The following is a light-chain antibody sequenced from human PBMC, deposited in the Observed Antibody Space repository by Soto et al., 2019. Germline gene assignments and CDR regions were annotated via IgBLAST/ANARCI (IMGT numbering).Light chain of an antibody. CDR3: QQSYMDPIT. CDR2: GAS. J-gene: IGKJ5*01. CDR1: QGVSST. Sequence: EIVLTQSPGTLSLSPGERATLSCRASQGVSSTLAWYQQKPGQAPRLLIYGASNRATGIPDRFSGSGGGTDFTLSICSVQPEDFVTYFCQQSYMDPITFCEGTRLEIK. V-gene: IGKV3D-11*01.